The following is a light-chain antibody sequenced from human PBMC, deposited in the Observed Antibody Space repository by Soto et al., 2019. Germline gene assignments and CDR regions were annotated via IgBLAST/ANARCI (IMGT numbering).Light chain of an antibody. Sequence: DVVMTQSPLSLPVTLGQPASIPCRSNQSPVHSDGIAYFSWFQQRPGRSPRRLIYKVSNRDSGVPARFSGSGSGTDFALKISRVEAEDVGVYYCMQGTHWPITFGQGTRLEIK. CDR3: MQGTHWPIT. V-gene: IGKV2-30*02. J-gene: IGKJ5*01. CDR1: QSPVHSDGIAY. CDR2: KVS.